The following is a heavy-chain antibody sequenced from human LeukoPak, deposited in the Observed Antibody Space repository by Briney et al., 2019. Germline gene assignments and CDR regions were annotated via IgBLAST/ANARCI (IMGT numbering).Heavy chain of an antibody. Sequence: GGSLRLSCAASGFAFTTYSMNWVRQAPGKGLEWVSSLSDSTTYIYYADSVKGRFTISRDNAKNSLYLQMNSLRAEDTAIYYCARTRYCGGGSCFALDYWGLGTLVTVSS. J-gene: IGHJ4*02. V-gene: IGHV3-21*01. D-gene: IGHD2-15*01. CDR2: LSDSTTYI. CDR3: ARTRYCGGGSCFALDY. CDR1: GFAFTTYS.